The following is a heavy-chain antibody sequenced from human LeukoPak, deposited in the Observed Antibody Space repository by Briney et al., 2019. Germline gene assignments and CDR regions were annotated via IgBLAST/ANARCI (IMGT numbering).Heavy chain of an antibody. J-gene: IGHJ4*02. V-gene: IGHV1-2*02. CDR2: INPNSGGT. CDR1: GYTFTGYY. Sequence: ASVKVSCKASGYTFTGYYMHWVRQAPGQGLEWMGWINPNSGGTNYAQKFQGRVTMTRDMSISTAYMELSRLRSDDTAVYYCARSTSSRYSSGWRGFDYWGQGTLVTISS. D-gene: IGHD6-19*01. CDR3: ARSTSSRYSSGWRGFDY.